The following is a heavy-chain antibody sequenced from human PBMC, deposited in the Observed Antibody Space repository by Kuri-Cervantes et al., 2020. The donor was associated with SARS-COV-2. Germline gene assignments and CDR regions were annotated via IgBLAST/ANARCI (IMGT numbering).Heavy chain of an antibody. D-gene: IGHD6-13*01. CDR1: VGTFGRYA. CDR2: IIHIFGIA. J-gene: IGHJ4*02. V-gene: IGHV1-69*04. Sequence: SVKVSCKDSVGTFGRYAISWVRQAPGQGLECMGRIIHIFGIANYAQKFQGRVTITADKSTSKAYMELSSLGYEDTAVYYCARDAAADNLSDYWGQGTLVTVSS. CDR3: ARDAAADNLSDY.